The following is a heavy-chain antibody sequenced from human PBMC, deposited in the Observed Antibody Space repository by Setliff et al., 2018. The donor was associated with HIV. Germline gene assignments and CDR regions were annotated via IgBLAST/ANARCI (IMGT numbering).Heavy chain of an antibody. D-gene: IGHD6-19*01. CDR3: ATITVAGTGAFDI. J-gene: IGHJ3*02. Sequence: ASVKVSCKASGYPFTSYGLCWVRQAPGQGLEWMGWISPYNGNTDYAQKLQGRVTLTTDTSTRRAYMERRSLRSADSAVYYCATITVAGTGAFDIWGQGTMVTVSS. CDR1: GYPFTSYG. V-gene: IGHV1-18*01. CDR2: ISPYNGNT.